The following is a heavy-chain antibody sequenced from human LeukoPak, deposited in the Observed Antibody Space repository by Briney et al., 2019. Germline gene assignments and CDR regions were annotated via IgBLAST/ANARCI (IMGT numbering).Heavy chain of an antibody. V-gene: IGHV1-69*13. CDR1: GGTFSSYA. J-gene: IGHJ4*02. Sequence: SVKVSCKASGGTFSSYAISWVRQAPGQGLEWMGGIIPIFGTANYAQKFQGRVTITADESTSTAYMELSSLRSEDTAVYYCARDGYYGSGSYGFNYWGQGTLVTVAS. CDR3: ARDGYYGSGSYGFNY. CDR2: IIPIFGTA. D-gene: IGHD3-10*01.